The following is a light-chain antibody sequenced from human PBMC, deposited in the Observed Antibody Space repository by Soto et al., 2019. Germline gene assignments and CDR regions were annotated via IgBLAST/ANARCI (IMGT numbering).Light chain of an antibody. J-gene: IGLJ2*01. Sequence: QSALTKPASVSGSPGQSITISCTGTSSDVGGYNYVSWYQQHPGKAPKLMIYEVSNRPSGVSNRFSGSKSGNTASLTISGLQAEDEADYYCNSYTSSSTYVVFGGGTQLTVL. V-gene: IGLV2-14*01. CDR2: EVS. CDR3: NSYTSSSTYVV. CDR1: SSDVGGYNY.